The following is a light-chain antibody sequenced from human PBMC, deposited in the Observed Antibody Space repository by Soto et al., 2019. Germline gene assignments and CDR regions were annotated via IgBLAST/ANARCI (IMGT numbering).Light chain of an antibody. V-gene: IGLV4-69*01. CDR3: QTWGTGPWV. J-gene: IGLJ3*02. Sequence: QLVLTQSPSASASLGASVKLTCTLSSGHSSYAIAWHQQQPEKGPRYLMKLNSDGSHSKGDGIPDRFSGSSSGAERSLTSSSLQSEDEADYYCQTWGTGPWVFGGGTKLTVL. CDR1: SGHSSYA. CDR2: LNSDGSH.